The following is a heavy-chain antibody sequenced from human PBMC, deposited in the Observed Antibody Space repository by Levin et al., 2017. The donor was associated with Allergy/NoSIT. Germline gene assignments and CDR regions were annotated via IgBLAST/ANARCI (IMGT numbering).Heavy chain of an antibody. Sequence: ASVKVSCKASGYTFTSYDINWVRQATGQGLEWMGWMNPNSGNTGYAQKFQGRVTMTRNTSISTAYMELSSLRSEDTAVYYCARLTTVTSYYYYGMDGWGQGTTVTVSS. D-gene: IGHD4-17*01. CDR3: ARLTTVTSYYYYGMDG. CDR1: GYTFTSYD. J-gene: IGHJ6*02. V-gene: IGHV1-8*01. CDR2: MNPNSGNT.